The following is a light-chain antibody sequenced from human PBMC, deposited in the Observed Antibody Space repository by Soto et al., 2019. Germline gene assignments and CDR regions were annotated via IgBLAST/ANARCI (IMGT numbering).Light chain of an antibody. V-gene: IGKV1-33*01. J-gene: IGKJ3*01. Sequence: DIQMTQSPSSLSASVGDRVTITCQASQDITNSLNWYQQKPGKAPKLLIHDTSNLEAGVPPRFSGSESGTEFTLTISSLQPEDAATYYCQQYDHVPPGITFGPGTKVHIK. CDR3: QQYDHVPPGIT. CDR1: QDITNS. CDR2: DTS.